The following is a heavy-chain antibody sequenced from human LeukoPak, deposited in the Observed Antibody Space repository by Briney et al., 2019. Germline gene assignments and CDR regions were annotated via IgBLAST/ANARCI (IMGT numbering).Heavy chain of an antibody. J-gene: IGHJ6*02. V-gene: IGHV3-21*01. CDR3: ARSGGHYGMDV. CDR1: GFAFSSYS. D-gene: IGHD3-16*01. CDR2: ISSSSYI. Sequence: GGSLRLSCAASGFAFSSYSMNWVRQAPGKGLEWVSSISSSSYIYYADSVKGRFTISRDNAKNSLYLQMNSLRAEDTAVYYCARSGGHYGMDVWGQGTTVTVSS.